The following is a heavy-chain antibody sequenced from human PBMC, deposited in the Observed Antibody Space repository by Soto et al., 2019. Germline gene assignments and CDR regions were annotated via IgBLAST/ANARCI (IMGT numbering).Heavy chain of an antibody. CDR1: GYTFTSYG. J-gene: IGHJ4*02. CDR2: ISAHNGNT. CDR3: ARRRYGDY. D-gene: IGHD1-1*01. V-gene: IGHV1-18*01. Sequence: QVHLVQSGAAVKKPGASVKVSCKGSGYTFTSYGITWVRQAPGQGLEWMGWISAHNGNTDYAQKLQGRVTVTRDTSTSTAYMELRSLRSDDTAVYYCARRRYGDYWGQGALVTVSS.